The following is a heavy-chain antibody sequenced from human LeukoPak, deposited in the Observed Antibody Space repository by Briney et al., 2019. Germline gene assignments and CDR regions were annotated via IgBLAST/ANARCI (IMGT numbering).Heavy chain of an antibody. CDR2: ISGSGGST. V-gene: IGHV3-23*01. D-gene: IGHD2-15*01. CDR3: ALDCSGGSCYLGRSFDI. Sequence: AGSLRLSCAASGFTFSSYAMSWVRQAPGKGLEWVSAISGSGGSTYYADSVKGRFTISRDNSKNTLYLQMNSLRAEDTAVYYCALDCSGGSCYLGRSFDIWGQGTMVTVSS. CDR1: GFTFSSYA. J-gene: IGHJ3*02.